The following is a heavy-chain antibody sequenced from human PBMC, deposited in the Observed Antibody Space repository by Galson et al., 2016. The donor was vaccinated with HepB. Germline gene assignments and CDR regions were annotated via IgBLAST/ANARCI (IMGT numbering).Heavy chain of an antibody. V-gene: IGHV3-30*03. CDR2: ISYSGTNN. D-gene: IGHD4-17*01. CDR3: GRDGNDFGDSIEWFDN. J-gene: IGHJ4*02. Sequence: SLRLSCAASGFTFSSYAMHWVRQAPGKGLEWVAVISYSGTNNIYAESAKGRFTIARDNSKNTLYLEMRDRRTDDTAVYYCGRDGNDFGDSIEWFDNWGQGAQVSVSS. CDR1: GFTFSSYA.